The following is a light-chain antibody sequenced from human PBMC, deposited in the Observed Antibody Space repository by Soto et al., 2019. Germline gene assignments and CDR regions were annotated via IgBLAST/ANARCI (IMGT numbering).Light chain of an antibody. CDR1: SGHSSYI. CDR2: LERSGTY. V-gene: IGLV4-60*02. CDR3: ETWDSNTRV. Sequence: QPVLTQSSSASASLGSSVKLTCTLSSGHSSYIIAWHQQQPGKAPRHLMNLERSGTYNKGSGIPDRFSGSSSGADRYLTISNLQFEDEADYYCETWDSNTRVFGGGTKVTVL. J-gene: IGLJ3*02.